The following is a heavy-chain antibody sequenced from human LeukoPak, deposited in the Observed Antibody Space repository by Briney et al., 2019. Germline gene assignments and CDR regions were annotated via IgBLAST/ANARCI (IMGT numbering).Heavy chain of an antibody. CDR2: IYYTGST. D-gene: IGHD2-2*01. J-gene: IGHJ4*02. V-gene: IGHV4-59*08. CDR1: GGSISSYY. CDR3: ARHSKIYLPGLNFDF. Sequence: PSETLSLTCTVSGGSISSYYWSWIRQPPGKGLEWIGHIYYTGSTNYNPSLKSRVTISVDTSKNQFSLRLSSVTAADTAVYYCARHSKIYLPGLNFDFWGQGTLVTVSS.